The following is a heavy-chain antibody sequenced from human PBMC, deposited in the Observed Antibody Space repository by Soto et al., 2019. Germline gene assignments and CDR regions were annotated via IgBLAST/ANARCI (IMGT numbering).Heavy chain of an antibody. Sequence: ASVKVSCKASGYTFTSYDINWVRQATGQGLEWMGWMNPNSGNTDYAQKFQGRVTMTRNTSISTAYMELSSLRSEDTAVYDCARALPPGYCSGGSCYEYVQHWGQGTLVTVSS. D-gene: IGHD2-15*01. V-gene: IGHV1-8*01. CDR1: GYTFTSYD. CDR3: ARALPPGYCSGGSCYEYVQH. J-gene: IGHJ1*01. CDR2: MNPNSGNT.